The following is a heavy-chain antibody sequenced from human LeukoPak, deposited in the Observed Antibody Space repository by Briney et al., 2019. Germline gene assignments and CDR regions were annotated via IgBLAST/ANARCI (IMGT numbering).Heavy chain of an antibody. J-gene: IGHJ4*02. V-gene: IGHV4-34*01. CDR1: GVSFSGYY. CDR2: INHSGST. CDR3: ARGDGRDGYKGRLEY. Sequence: NPSETLSLTCAVYGVSFSGYYWSWIRQPPGKGLEWIGEINHSGSTNCNPSLKSRVTISVDTSKNQFSLKLSSVTAADTAVYYCARGDGRDGYKGRLEYWGQGNLVTVSS. D-gene: IGHD5-24*01.